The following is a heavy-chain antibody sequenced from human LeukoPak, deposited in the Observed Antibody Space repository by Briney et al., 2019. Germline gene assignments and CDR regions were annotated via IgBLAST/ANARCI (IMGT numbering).Heavy chain of an antibody. V-gene: IGHV4-34*01. D-gene: IGHD4-23*01. J-gene: IGHJ3*02. CDR2: INHSGST. Sequence: TASETLSLTCAVYGGSFSGYYWSWIRQPPGKGLEWIGEINHSGSTNYNPSLKSRVTISVDTSKNQFSLKLSSVTAADTAVYYCARASTVVTYYDAFDIWGQGTMVTVSS. CDR1: GGSFSGYY. CDR3: ARASTVVTYYDAFDI.